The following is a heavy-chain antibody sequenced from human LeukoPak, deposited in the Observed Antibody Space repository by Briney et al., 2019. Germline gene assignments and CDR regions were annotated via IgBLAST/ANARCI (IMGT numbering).Heavy chain of an antibody. CDR3: ARAPPMGYYGDHLRWFDY. V-gene: IGHV3-20*04. Sequence: GGSLRLSCAASGFTFDDYGMSWVRQAPGKGLEWVSGINWNGGSTGYADSVKGRFTISRDNAKNSLYLQMNSLRAEDTALYYCARAPPMGYYGDHLRWFDYWGQGTLVTVSS. J-gene: IGHJ4*02. CDR2: INWNGGST. CDR1: GFTFDDYG. D-gene: IGHD4-17*01.